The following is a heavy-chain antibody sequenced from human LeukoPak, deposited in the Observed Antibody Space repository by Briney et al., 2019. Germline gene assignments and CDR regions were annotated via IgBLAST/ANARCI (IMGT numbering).Heavy chain of an antibody. Sequence: SQTLSLTCTVSGGSISSGGYYWSWIRQHPGKGLEWIGYIYYSGSTYYNPSLKSRVTISVDTSKNQFSLKLSSVTAADTAVYYCASSRIQLWLRYFDYWGQGTLVTVSS. J-gene: IGHJ4*02. V-gene: IGHV4-30-4*08. CDR1: GGSISSGGYY. CDR3: ASSRIQLWLRYFDY. CDR2: IYYSGST. D-gene: IGHD5-18*01.